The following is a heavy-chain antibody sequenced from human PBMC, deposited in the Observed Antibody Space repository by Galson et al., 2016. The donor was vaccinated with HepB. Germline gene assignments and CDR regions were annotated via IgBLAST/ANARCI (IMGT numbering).Heavy chain of an antibody. V-gene: IGHV2-5*02. Sequence: PALVKPTQTLTLTCTFSGFSLNTDKAAMGWIRQPPGKALEWLALIYWDDDKRYSPSLKSRLTITKDTSKNQVVLKMTNMDPVDTATYYCAHRPSVSVSFDPWGQGILVTVSS. CDR3: AHRPSVSVSFDP. CDR2: IYWDDDK. CDR1: GFSLNTDKAA. D-gene: IGHD3-16*01. J-gene: IGHJ5*02.